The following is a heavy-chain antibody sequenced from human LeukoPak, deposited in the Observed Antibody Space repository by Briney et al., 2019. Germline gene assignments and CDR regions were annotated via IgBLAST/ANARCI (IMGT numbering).Heavy chain of an antibody. Sequence: SETLSLTCTVSGGSISSYYWSWIGQPPGKGLEWSGYIYYSGSTIYNPSLKSRVTISVDTSKNQFSLRLSSVTAAGTAVYYCAGIWFTCIVGSRYAGCFDLWGQGTLVTVSS. D-gene: IGHD2-15*01. V-gene: IGHV4-59*01. CDR3: AGIWFTCIVGSRYAGCFDL. J-gene: IGHJ5*02. CDR2: IYYSGST. CDR1: GGSISSYY.